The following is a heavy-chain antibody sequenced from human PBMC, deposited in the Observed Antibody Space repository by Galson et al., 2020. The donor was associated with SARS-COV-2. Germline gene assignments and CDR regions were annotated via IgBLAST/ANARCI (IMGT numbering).Heavy chain of an antibody. D-gene: IGHD2-15*01. CDR1: GYTFTSYG. CDR2: ISAYNGNT. V-gene: IGHV1-18*01. CDR3: ARDLGVKYKDIVVVARITETDY. J-gene: IGHJ4*02. Sequence: ASVKVSCKASGYTFTSYGISWVRQAPGQGLEWMGWISAYNGNTNYAQKLQGRVTMTTDTSTSTAYMELRSLRSDDTAVYYCARDLGVKYKDIVVVARITETDYWGQGTLVTVSS.